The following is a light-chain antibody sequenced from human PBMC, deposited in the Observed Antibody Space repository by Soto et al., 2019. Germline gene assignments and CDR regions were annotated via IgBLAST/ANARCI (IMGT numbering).Light chain of an antibody. V-gene: IGLV2-14*01. CDR3: SSYTSSSTPLYV. Sequence: QSVLTQPASVSGSPGQSITISCTGTSSDVGGYNYVSWYQQHPGKAPKLMIYDVSKRPSGVSNRFSGSKSGNTASLTISGLQAEDEADDYGSSYTSSSTPLYVFGTGTKLTVL. J-gene: IGLJ1*01. CDR2: DVS. CDR1: SSDVGGYNY.